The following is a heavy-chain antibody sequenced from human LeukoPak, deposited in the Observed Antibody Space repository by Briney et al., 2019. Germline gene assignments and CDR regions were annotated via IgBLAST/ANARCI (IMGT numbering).Heavy chain of an antibody. V-gene: IGHV1-58*02. J-gene: IGHJ4*02. CDR1: GLTFTSSA. CDR3: ASRGLVPTGYFDY. D-gene: IGHD3/OR15-3a*01. CDR2: IVVGSGDT. Sequence: ASVKVSCKASGLTFTSSAMQWVRQARGQRLEWIGWIVVGSGDTDYAQKFQERVTITRDMSTGTAYMELSSLRSEDTAVYYCASRGLVPTGYFDYWGQGTLVTVSS.